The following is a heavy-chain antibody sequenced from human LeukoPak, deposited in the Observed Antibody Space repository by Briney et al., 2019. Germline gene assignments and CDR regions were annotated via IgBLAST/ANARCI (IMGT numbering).Heavy chain of an antibody. CDR1: GGSFSGYY. Sequence: PSETLSLTCAVYGGSFSGYYWSWIRQPPGKGLEWIGEINHSGSTNYNPSLKSRVTISVDTSKNQFSLKLSSVTAADTAVYYCASLSGSYNWFDPWGQGTLVTVSS. CDR3: ASLSGSYNWFDP. V-gene: IGHV4-34*01. CDR2: INHSGST. J-gene: IGHJ5*02. D-gene: IGHD1-26*01.